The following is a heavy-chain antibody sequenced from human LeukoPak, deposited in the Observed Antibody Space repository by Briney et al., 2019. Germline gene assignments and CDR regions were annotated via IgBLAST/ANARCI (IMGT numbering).Heavy chain of an antibody. D-gene: IGHD3-16*01. CDR3: VTVLVFVWTPGDDFDF. CDR1: GFALRAYW. Sequence: GRSLRLSCASSGFALRAYWMHWVRQAPGKGLEGVSRINEDATTILYTDSVKGRFINSRDNSKKSLYLQMNNLRAEDTAVYYCVTVLVFVWTPGDDFDFWGQGTLVTVSS. CDR2: INEDATTI. J-gene: IGHJ4*02. V-gene: IGHV3-74*01.